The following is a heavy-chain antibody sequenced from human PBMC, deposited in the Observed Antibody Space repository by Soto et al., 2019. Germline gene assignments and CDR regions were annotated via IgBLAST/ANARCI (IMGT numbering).Heavy chain of an antibody. CDR1: GYTFTGYY. D-gene: IGHD3-3*01. CDR3: AREYLEGGPGVGY. Sequence: QVQLVQSGAEVKKPGASVKVSCKASGYTFTGYYMHWVRQAPGQGLEWMGWINPNSGGTNYAQKFQGRVTMTRDTDISPAYMGLGRLRSDDTAVYYCAREYLEGGPGVGYWGQGTLVTVSS. CDR2: INPNSGGT. V-gene: IGHV1-2*02. J-gene: IGHJ4*02.